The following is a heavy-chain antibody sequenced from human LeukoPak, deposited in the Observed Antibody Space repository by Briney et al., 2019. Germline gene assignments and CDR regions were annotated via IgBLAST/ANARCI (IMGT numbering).Heavy chain of an antibody. CDR1: GGSINSYY. Sequence: SETLYLTCNVSGGSINSYYWSWIRQPPGKGLEWIGYIYYSGSTNYNPSLKSQVSISVETSNNKFSLKLTSLTAADTAVYYCVRHLSAGRPAFDIWGQGTMVTVSS. V-gene: IGHV4-59*08. J-gene: IGHJ3*02. CDR2: IYYSGST. D-gene: IGHD2-15*01. CDR3: VRHLSAGRPAFDI.